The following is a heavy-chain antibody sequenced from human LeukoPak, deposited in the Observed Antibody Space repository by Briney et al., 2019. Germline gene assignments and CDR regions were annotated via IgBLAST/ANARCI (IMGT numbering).Heavy chain of an antibody. Sequence: GGSLRLSRAASVFTFSSYSMNWVRQAPGKGLEWVSFISRGSSSIYYADSVQGRFPISRDNAKNSLYLQMNSLRADDTAVYYCAVRPAGDALDIWGQGTMVTVSS. CDR1: VFTFSSYS. J-gene: IGHJ3*02. D-gene: IGHD6-19*01. V-gene: IGHV3-21*06. CDR3: AVRPAGDALDI. CDR2: ISRGSSSI.